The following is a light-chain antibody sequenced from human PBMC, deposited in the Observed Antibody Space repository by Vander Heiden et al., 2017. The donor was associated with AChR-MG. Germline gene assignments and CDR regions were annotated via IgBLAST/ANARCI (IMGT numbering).Light chain of an antibody. J-gene: IGKJ1*01. CDR2: AAS. V-gene: IGKV1-39*01. CDR3: QQSYSTRPT. Sequence: IQMTQSPSSLSASVGDRVTITCRASQSISSYLNWYQQKPGKAPKLLIYAASSLQSGVPSRFSGSGSGTDFTLTISSLQPEDFATYYCQQSYSTRPTFGQGTKVEIK. CDR1: QSISSY.